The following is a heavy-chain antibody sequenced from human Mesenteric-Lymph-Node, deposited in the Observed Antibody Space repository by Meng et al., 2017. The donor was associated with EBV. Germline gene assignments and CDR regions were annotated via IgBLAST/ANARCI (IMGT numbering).Heavy chain of an antibody. CDR3: AHSGVVAQFDP. D-gene: IGHD2-15*01. V-gene: IGHV2-5*02. CDR1: VFSLSTSGVG. J-gene: IGHJ5*02. Sequence: QHTLKVSRPTLAKPTQTLTLTCTFSVFSLSTSGVGVGWIRQPPGKALEWLALIYWDDDKRYSPSLKSRLTITKDTSKNQVVLTMTNMDPVDTATYYCAHSGVVAQFDPWGQGTLVTVSS. CDR2: IYWDDDK.